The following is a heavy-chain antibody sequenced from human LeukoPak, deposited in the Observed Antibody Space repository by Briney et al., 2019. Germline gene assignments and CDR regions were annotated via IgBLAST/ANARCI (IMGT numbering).Heavy chain of an antibody. CDR3: GRLYGGNSNNYYCDY. D-gene: IGHD4-23*01. J-gene: IGHJ4*02. CDR1: GGSSSSSSYY. CDR2: IHDSGST. Sequence: PSETLSLTCSVSGGSSSSSSYYCGWIRQPPGKGLEWIGSIHDSGSTDYNPSLKSRVTISVDTSKHQSSLQLSFVTADDTAVYYCGRLYGGNSNNYYCDYWGQGTLVTVSS. V-gene: IGHV4-39*01.